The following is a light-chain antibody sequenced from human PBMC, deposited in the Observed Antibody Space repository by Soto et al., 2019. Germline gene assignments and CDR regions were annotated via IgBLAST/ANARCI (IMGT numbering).Light chain of an antibody. CDR1: SSDVGSYNL. V-gene: IGLV2-23*02. CDR3: CSYAGSYNYV. CDR2: EVS. J-gene: IGLJ1*01. Sequence: QSVLTQPASVSGSPGQSITISCTGTSSDVGSYNLVSWYQQHPGKAPKLMIYEVSKRPSGVSNRFSGSKSGNTASLTISGLQAEDEADYYCCSYAGSYNYVFGTGTTVTVL.